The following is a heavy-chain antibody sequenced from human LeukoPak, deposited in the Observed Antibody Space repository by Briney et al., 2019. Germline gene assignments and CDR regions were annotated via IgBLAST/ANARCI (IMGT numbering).Heavy chain of an antibody. CDR2: IGCSSSSLM. V-gene: IGHV3-21*01. J-gene: IGHJ6*02. CDR1: GFFVSSYT. CDR3: ASQRGMDV. Sequence: PGGPLTLSCAASGFFVSSYTMNGVRQAPGEGLEWVSYIGCSSSSLMYYADSGKGRFTISRDNAKNSLDLQMNSLRAEDTAVYYCASQRGMDVWGQGTTVTVSS.